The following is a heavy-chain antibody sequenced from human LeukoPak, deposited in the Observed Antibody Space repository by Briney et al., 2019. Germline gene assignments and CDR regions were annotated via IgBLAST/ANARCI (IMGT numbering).Heavy chain of an antibody. CDR1: GSRFTNYW. J-gene: IGHJ4*02. V-gene: IGHV5-51*01. D-gene: IGHD6-13*01. CDR2: IYPSVSDT. Sequence: GEPLNTSCEASGSRFTNYWIGWLGQLPGKGREGMGNIYPSVSDTKYSPSIQGQVTISADKSISTAYLQWSRLKASDTAVYYCAVWAETGIGLDYWGQGTLVTVSS. CDR3: AVWAETGIGLDY.